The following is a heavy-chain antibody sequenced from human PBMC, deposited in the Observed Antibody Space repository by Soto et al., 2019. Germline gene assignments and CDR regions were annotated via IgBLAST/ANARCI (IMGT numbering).Heavy chain of an antibody. Sequence: SETLSLTCTVSGGSISSSSYYWSWISHPPGKGLEWIGSIYYSGSTYYNPSLKSRVTISVDTCKNQFSLKLSSVTAADTAVYSCARPTYYDSRAHTLPSSSCYGMDVWGQGNTVTLSS. CDR3: ARPTYYDSRAHTLPSSSCYGMDV. CDR2: IYYSGST. V-gene: IGHV4-39*01. D-gene: IGHD3-3*01. J-gene: IGHJ6*02. CDR1: GGSISSSSYY.